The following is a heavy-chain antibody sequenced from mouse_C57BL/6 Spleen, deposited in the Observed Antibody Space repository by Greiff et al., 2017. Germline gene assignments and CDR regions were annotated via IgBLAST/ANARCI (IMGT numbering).Heavy chain of an antibody. CDR3: AAGTGTGGFFDF. D-gene: IGHD4-1*01. Sequence: QVQLQQPGAELVKPGASVKVSCKASGYTFTSYWMHWVKQRPGQGLEWIGRIHPSDSDTNYNQQFKGKATLTVDKSSRTAYLQLSSLTSEDSAVYYCAAGTGTGGFFDFGGQGTTLTVSS. CDR2: IHPSDSDT. CDR1: GYTFTSYW. V-gene: IGHV1-74*01. J-gene: IGHJ2*01.